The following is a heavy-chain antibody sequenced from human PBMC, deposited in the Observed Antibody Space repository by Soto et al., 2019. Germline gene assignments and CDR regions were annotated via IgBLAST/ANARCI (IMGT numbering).Heavy chain of an antibody. CDR1: GFSLSTSGVG. CDR3: ARSYYDFWSGYSPPDY. Sequence: GSGPTLVHPTQTLTLTCTFSGFSLSTSGVGVGWIRQPPGKALEWLALIYWNDDKRYSPSLKSRLTITKDTSKNQVVLTMTNMDPVDTATYYCARSYYDFWSGYSPPDYWGQGTLVTVSS. J-gene: IGHJ4*02. CDR2: IYWNDDK. V-gene: IGHV2-5*01. D-gene: IGHD3-3*01.